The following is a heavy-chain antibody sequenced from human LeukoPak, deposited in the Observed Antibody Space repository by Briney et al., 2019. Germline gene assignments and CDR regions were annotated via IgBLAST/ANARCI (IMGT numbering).Heavy chain of an antibody. CDR1: GGTLSSYA. CDR3: ARVSPSLGELSSPFDY. V-gene: IGHV1-69*13. CDR2: IIPIFGTA. D-gene: IGHD3-16*02. J-gene: IGHJ4*02. Sequence: ASVNVSCKASGGTLSSYAISWVRQAPGQGLEWMGGIIPIFGTANYAQKFQGRVTITADESTSTAHMELSSLRSEDTAVYYCARVSPSLGELSSPFDYWGQGTLVTVSS.